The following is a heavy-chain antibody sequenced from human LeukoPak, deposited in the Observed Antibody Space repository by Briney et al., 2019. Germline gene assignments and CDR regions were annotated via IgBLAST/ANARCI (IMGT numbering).Heavy chain of an antibody. J-gene: IGHJ1*01. CDR1: GGSISSSYW. V-gene: IGHV4-4*02. CDR2: IFHTGST. CDR3: ARDPNYFQH. Sequence: SGTLSLTCTVSGGSISSSYWWSWVRQPPGMGLEWIGEIFHTGSTNYNPSLKSRLTISVDKSKNQFSLQLSSVTAADTAVYYCARDPNYFQHWGQGTLVTVSS.